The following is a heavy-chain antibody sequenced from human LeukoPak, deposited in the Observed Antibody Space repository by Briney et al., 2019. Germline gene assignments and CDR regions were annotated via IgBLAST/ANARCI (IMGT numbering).Heavy chain of an antibody. V-gene: IGHV4-34*09. CDR1: GGSFSGYY. D-gene: IGHD2-8*02. Sequence: SETLSLTCAVYGGSFSGYYWSWIRQHPGRGLEWIGYIYHSGRSYYNPSLKSRITMSVDTSKNQFSLNLSSVTAADTAVYYCARDQVECTGGTCQSRVGFDFWGQGTLVTVSS. CDR2: IYHSGRS. J-gene: IGHJ4*02. CDR3: ARDQVECTGGTCQSRVGFDF.